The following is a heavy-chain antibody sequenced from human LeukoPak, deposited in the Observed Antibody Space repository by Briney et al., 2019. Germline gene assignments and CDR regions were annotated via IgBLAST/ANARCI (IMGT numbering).Heavy chain of an antibody. CDR1: GYTFTSYY. V-gene: IGHV1-46*01. D-gene: IGHD6-19*01. CDR2: INPSGGST. CDR3: ATGKTFHYNSSGPFVDH. J-gene: IGHJ4*02. Sequence: ASVKVSCKASGYTFTSYYMHWVRQAPGQGLEWMGIINPSGGSTSYAQKFQGRVAISADKSTSTVYMEVRRLRSEDTAVYYCATGKTFHYNSSGPFVDHWGQGTLVTVSS.